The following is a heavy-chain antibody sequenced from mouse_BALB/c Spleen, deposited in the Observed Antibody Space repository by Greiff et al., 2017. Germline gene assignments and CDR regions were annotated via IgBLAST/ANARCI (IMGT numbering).Heavy chain of an antibody. CDR2: ISSGGST. J-gene: IGHJ1*01. Sequence: EVQLVESGGGLVKPGGSLKLSCAASGFTFSSYAMSWVRQTPEKRLEWVASISSGGSTYYPDSVKGRFTISRDNARNILYLQMSSLRSEDTAMYYCARGGTTVVRYFDVWGAGTTVTVSS. CDR1: GFTFSSYA. CDR3: ARGGTTVVRYFDV. V-gene: IGHV5-6-5*01. D-gene: IGHD1-1*01.